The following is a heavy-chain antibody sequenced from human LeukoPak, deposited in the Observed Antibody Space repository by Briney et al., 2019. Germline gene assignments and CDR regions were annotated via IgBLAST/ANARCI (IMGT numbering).Heavy chain of an antibody. V-gene: IGHV3-21*01. Sequence: GGSLRLSCAASGFTFSSYSMNWVRQAPGKGLEWVSSISSSSSYIYYADSVKGRSTISRDNAKNSLYLQMNSLRAEDTAVYYCARDPDSSSWYGVYFDYWGQGTLVTVSS. CDR3: ARDPDSSSWYGVYFDY. CDR1: GFTFSSYS. CDR2: ISSSSSYI. J-gene: IGHJ4*02. D-gene: IGHD6-13*01.